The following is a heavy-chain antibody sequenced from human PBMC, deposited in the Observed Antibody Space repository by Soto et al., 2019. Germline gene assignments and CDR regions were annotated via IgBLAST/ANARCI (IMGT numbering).Heavy chain of an antibody. J-gene: IGHJ6*01. Sequence: ASVKVACKASGYTSTSYDINWVRQATGQRLEWMGWMNPNSGHTGYAQKFQGRVTMTRNTYIRTAYMELSSLRYEDTAVYYCARGKCSRGRSRAKYGLDVWGQGTTVTVYS. V-gene: IGHV1-8*01. CDR3: ARGKCSRGRSRAKYGLDV. D-gene: IGHD6-19*01. CDR2: MNPNSGHT. CDR1: GYTSTSYD.